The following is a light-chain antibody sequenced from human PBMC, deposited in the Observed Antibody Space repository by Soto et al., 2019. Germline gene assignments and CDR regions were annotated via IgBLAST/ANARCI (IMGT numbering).Light chain of an antibody. CDR1: QIVGRY. Sequence: ENVLTQSPAILSLSPGDTATLSCRASQIVGRYLAWYQQKPGQAPMLVIYDASNRATGVPDRFSGSGSGTDFTLSISNLEPEDFAIYYCQQRKNWPPITFGQGTR. J-gene: IGKJ5*01. V-gene: IGKV3-11*01. CDR2: DAS. CDR3: QQRKNWPPIT.